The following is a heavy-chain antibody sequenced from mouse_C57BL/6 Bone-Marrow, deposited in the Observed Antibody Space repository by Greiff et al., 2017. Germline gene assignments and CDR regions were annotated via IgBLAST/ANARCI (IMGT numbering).Heavy chain of an antibody. Sequence: VQLQQPGAELVRPGSSVKLSCKASGYTFTSYWMYWVKQRPGQGLEWIGNIYPSDSETHYNQKFKDKATLTVDKSSSTAYMQLSSLTSEDSAVYYCARWTYGKSYWGQGTTLTGSS. D-gene: IGHD2-1*01. CDR1: GYTFTSYW. CDR2: IYPSDSET. CDR3: ARWTYGKSY. V-gene: IGHV1-61*01. J-gene: IGHJ2*01.